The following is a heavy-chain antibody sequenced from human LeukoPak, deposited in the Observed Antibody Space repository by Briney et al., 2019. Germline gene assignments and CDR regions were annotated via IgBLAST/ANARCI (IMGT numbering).Heavy chain of an antibody. CDR1: GYYISSGYY. Sequence: PSETLSLTCTVSGYYISSGYYWGWIRQPPGKGLEWSGSIYHGGSTYYNPSLKSRVTVSVDTSKNQFSLMLGSVTAADTAVYYCARMTSYSSGCYFDYWGQGTLVTVSS. V-gene: IGHV4-38-2*02. CDR3: ARMTSYSSGCYFDY. J-gene: IGHJ4*02. CDR2: IYHGGST. D-gene: IGHD6-19*01.